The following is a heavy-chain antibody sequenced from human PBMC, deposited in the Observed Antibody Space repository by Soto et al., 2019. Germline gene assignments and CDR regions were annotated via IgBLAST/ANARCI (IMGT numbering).Heavy chain of an antibody. D-gene: IGHD2-15*01. J-gene: IGHJ4*02. CDR2: ISQSGTA. CDR3: ARHGGRFFEY. Sequence: QVQLQESGPGLVKPSETLSLTCAVSGDSFSSGYWWSWVRQPPGKGLQWIGHISQSGTANYNPSLESRVTMSVDKSKNQFSLILTSVTAADTAVYYCARHGGRFFEYWGQGILVTVSS. CDR1: GDSFSSGYW. V-gene: IGHV4-4*02.